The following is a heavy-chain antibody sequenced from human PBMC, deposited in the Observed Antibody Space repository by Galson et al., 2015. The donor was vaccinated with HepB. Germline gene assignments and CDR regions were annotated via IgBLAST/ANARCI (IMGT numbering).Heavy chain of an antibody. CDR1: GFTFSSYG. V-gene: IGHV3-30*02. J-gene: IGHJ6*02. D-gene: IGHD6-13*01. CDR2: IRYDGSNK. Sequence: SLRLSCAASGFTFSSYGMHWVRQAPGKGLEWVAFIRYDGSNKYYADSVKGRFTISRDNSKNTLYLQMNSLRAEDTAVYYCAKDLNSSSWYVLYYYYGMDVWGQGTTVTVSS. CDR3: AKDLNSSSWYVLYYYYGMDV.